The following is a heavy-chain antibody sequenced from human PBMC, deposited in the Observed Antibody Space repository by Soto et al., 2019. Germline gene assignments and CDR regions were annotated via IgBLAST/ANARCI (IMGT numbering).Heavy chain of an antibody. CDR3: AGSLTVGASGPDY. CDR2: IYNGDST. V-gene: IGHV3-66*01. J-gene: IGHJ4*02. D-gene: IGHD1-26*01. Sequence: EVQLVESGGGLVQPGRSLRLSCAASGFTVSTRRMSWVRQAPGEGLEWISVIYNGDSTYYADSVKGRFTVSRDNSKNTLYLQMNSLRAEDTAVYYCAGSLTVGASGPDYWGQGTLVTVSS. CDR1: GFTVSTRR.